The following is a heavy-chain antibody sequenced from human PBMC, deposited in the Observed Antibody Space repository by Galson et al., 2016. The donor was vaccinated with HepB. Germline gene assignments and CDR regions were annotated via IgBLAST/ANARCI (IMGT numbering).Heavy chain of an antibody. J-gene: IGHJ6*03. V-gene: IGHV3-23*01. Sequence: SLRLSCAASGFTFSSYAMAWVRQAPGKGLEWVSGISGASGTTLYADSVKGRFTMSRDNSRDALYLEMNNLRVEDTAVYFCAKARGFNTYYYYYMDVWGKGTAVTVSS. D-gene: IGHD3-10*01. CDR2: ISGASGTT. CDR3: AKARGFNTYYYYYMDV. CDR1: GFTFSSYA.